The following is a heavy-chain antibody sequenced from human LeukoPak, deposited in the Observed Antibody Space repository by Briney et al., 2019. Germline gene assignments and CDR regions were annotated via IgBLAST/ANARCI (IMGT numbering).Heavy chain of an antibody. Sequence: ASVKVSCKASGYTFTGYYMHWVRQAPGQGLEWMGWINPNSGGTNYAQKFQGRVTMTTDTSTSTAYMELRSLRSGDTAVYYCAKDYPLGPVVVTAIRWFDPWGQGTLVTVSS. CDR2: INPNSGGT. J-gene: IGHJ5*02. CDR3: AKDYPLGPVVVTAIRWFDP. V-gene: IGHV1-2*02. CDR1: GYTFTGYY. D-gene: IGHD2-21*02.